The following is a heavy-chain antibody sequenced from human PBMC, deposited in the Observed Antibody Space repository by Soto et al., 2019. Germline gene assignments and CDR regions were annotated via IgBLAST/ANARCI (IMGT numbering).Heavy chain of an antibody. D-gene: IGHD2-21*02. CDR1: GGPISSYY. Sequence: PSETLSLTSTAPGGPISSYYWSWIRQPQGKGLEWIGYIYYSGSTNYNPSLKSRVTISVDTSKNQFSLKLSSVTAADTAVYYCAVDCGGYNWFDPWGQGTRVTVSS. V-gene: IGHV4-59*01. CDR3: AVDCGGYNWFDP. CDR2: IYYSGST. J-gene: IGHJ5*02.